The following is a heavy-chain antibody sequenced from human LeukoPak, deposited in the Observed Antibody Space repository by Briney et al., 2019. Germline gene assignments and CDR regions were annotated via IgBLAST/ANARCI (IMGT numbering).Heavy chain of an antibody. Sequence: SETLSLTCTVSGDSLISGTYYWTWIRQYPGKGLEWVGYIHFTGSTYYSPSLKSRVTISVDTSKNHFSLNVNSVTAADTAVYYCARATTATTGFGYFDSWGQGALATVSS. CDR3: ARATTATTGFGYFDS. CDR2: IHFTGST. CDR1: GDSLISGTYY. V-gene: IGHV4-31*03. D-gene: IGHD4-17*01. J-gene: IGHJ4*02.